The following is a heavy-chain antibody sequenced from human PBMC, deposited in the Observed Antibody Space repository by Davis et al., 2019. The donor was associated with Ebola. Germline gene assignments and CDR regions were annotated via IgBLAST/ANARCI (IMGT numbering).Heavy chain of an antibody. D-gene: IGHD5-18*01. Sequence: ASVKVSCKASGYTFTGYYMHWVRQAPGQGLEWMGWINPNSGGTNYAQKFQGRVTMTRDTSISTAYMELSRLRSDDTAVYYCARSRRSPGYSYGFDFDYWGQGTLVTVSS. V-gene: IGHV1-2*02. CDR2: INPNSGGT. J-gene: IGHJ4*02. CDR3: ARSRRSPGYSYGFDFDY. CDR1: GYTFTGYY.